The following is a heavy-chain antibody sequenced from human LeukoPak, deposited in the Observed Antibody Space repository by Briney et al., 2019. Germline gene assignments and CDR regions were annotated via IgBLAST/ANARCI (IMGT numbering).Heavy chain of an antibody. CDR2: TNPNSGGT. J-gene: IGHJ4*02. V-gene: IGHV1-2*04. Sequence: GASVKVSCKASGYTFTGYYMHWVRQAPGQGLEWMGWTNPNSGGTNYAQKFQGWVTMTRDTSISTAYMELSRLRSDDTAVYYCARGYCSGGSCYFEGFDYWGQGTLVTVSS. CDR1: GYTFTGYY. CDR3: ARGYCSGGSCYFEGFDY. D-gene: IGHD2-15*01.